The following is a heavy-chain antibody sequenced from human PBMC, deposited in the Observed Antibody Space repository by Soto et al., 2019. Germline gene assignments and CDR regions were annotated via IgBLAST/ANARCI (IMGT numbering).Heavy chain of an antibody. V-gene: IGHV4-59*01. CDR1: GGTISSYY. CDR2: IYYSGST. J-gene: IGHJ5*02. CDR3: ARDVPWFDP. Sequence: XXTLSLPCTVAGGTISSYYWRWILQPPGKGLEWIGYIYYSGSTNYNPSLKSRVTISVDTSKNQFSLKMSSVTAADTAVYYCARDVPWFDPWGQGTLVTVSS.